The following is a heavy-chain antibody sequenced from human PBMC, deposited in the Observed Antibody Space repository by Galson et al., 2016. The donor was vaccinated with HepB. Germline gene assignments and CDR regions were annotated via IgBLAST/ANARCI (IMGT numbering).Heavy chain of an antibody. CDR3: AKDPFYFGSGTSPDDY. CDR2: ISGSTGTT. J-gene: IGHJ4*02. V-gene: IGHV3-23*01. CDR1: GFPFNDYA. Sequence: SLRLSCAASGFPFNDYAMDWLRQAPGKGLEWVSSISGSTGTTNYAESVKGRFTISRDNSKNTLYLRMDSLRPDDTAIYYCAKDPFYFGSGTSPDDYWGLGTLVTVSS. D-gene: IGHD3-10*01.